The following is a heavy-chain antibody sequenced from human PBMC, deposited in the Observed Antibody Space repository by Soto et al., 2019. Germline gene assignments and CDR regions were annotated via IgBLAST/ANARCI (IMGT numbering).Heavy chain of an antibody. CDR3: TRTPRGAGTFDY. V-gene: IGHV1-18*01. CDR2: ISAYSGDK. J-gene: IGHJ4*02. Sequence: QVQLVQSGAEVRKPGASVKVSCEASGYTFTTYDISWVRQAPGQGLEWLGWISAYSGDKKYAQKFQGRVTMTTDTSTITAYMELRSLRSDDTAIYYCTRTPRGAGTFDYRGQGTLVTVSS. CDR1: GYTFTTYD. D-gene: IGHD2-15*01.